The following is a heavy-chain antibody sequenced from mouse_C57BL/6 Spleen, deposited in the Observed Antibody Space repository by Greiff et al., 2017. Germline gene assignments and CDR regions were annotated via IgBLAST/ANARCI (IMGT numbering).Heavy chain of an antibody. Sequence: VQLQQSGGGLVQPGGSLKLSCAASGFTFSDYGMAWVRQAPRKGPEWVAFISNLAYSIYYADTVTGRFTISRENAKNTLYLEMSSLRSEDTAMYYCARLGNYDYDGGFAYWGQGTLVTVSA. V-gene: IGHV5-15*01. J-gene: IGHJ3*01. D-gene: IGHD2-4*01. CDR2: ISNLAYSI. CDR3: ARLGNYDYDGGFAY. CDR1: GFTFSDYG.